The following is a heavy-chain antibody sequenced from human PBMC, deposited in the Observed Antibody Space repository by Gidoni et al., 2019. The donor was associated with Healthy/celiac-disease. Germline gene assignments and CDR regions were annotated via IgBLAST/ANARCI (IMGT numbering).Heavy chain of an antibody. CDR2: ISWNSGSI. CDR3: AKASRRGSGTPDY. D-gene: IGHD2-15*01. J-gene: IGHJ4*02. V-gene: IGHV3-9*01. Sequence: EVQLVESGGGLVQPGRSLRLSGAASGFTVDDYAMHWVRQAPGKGLEWVLGISWNSGSIGYADSVKGLFTISRDNAKNSLYLQMNSLRAEDTALYYCAKASRRGSGTPDYWGQGTLVTVSS. CDR1: GFTVDDYA.